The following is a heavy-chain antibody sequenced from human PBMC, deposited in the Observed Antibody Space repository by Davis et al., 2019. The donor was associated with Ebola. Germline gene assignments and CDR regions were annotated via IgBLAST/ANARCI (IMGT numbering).Heavy chain of an antibody. CDR2: IYYSGST. V-gene: IGHV4-59*01. CDR3: ARGGAAAGTGDLYYYYGMDV. D-gene: IGHD6-13*01. CDR1: GGSISSYY. Sequence: SETLSLTCTVSGGSISSYYWSWIRQPPGKGLEWIGYIYYSGSTNYNPSLKSRVTISVDTSKNQFSLKLSSVTAADTAVYYCARGGAAAGTGDLYYYYGMDVWGQGTTVTVSS. J-gene: IGHJ6*02.